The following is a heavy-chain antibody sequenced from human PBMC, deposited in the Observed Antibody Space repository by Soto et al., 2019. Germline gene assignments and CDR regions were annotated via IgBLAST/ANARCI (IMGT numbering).Heavy chain of an antibody. V-gene: IGHV1-46*01. CDR1: GYTFTSYY. CDR3: ARDRSSSSGYYYYYYGMDV. D-gene: IGHD6-6*01. Sequence: GASVKVSCKASGYTFTSYYMHWVRQAPGQGLEWMGIINPSGGSTSYAQKFQGRVTMTRDTSTSTVYMELSSLRSEDTAVYYCARDRSSSSGYYYYYYGMDVWGQGTTVTVSS. CDR2: INPSGGST. J-gene: IGHJ6*02.